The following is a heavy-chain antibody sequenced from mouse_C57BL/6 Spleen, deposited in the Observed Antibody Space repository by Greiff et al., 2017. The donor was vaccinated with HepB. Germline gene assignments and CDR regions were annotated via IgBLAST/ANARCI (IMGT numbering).Heavy chain of an antibody. V-gene: IGHV1-82*01. J-gene: IGHJ1*03. CDR3: ARAHYYGSSYGDFDV. CDR2: IYPGDGDT. CDR1: GYAFSSSW. Sequence: QVQLQQSGPELVKPGASVKISCKASGYAFSSSWMNWVKQRPGKGLEWIGRIYPGDGDTNYNGKFKGKATLTADKSSSTAYMQLSSLTSEDSAVYFCARAHYYGSSYGDFDVWGTGTTVTVSS. D-gene: IGHD1-1*01.